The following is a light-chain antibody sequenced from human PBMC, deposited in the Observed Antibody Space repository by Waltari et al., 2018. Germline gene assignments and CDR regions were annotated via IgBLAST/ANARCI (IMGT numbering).Light chain of an antibody. CDR2: AVD. CDR3: SSYAGADKLI. J-gene: IGLJ2*01. V-gene: IGLV2-8*01. Sequence: QSALTQPPSASGSPGQTVIISCTGTSSDIGAYKYVSWYQQIPGRAPALISYAVDRRPPGVPDRFSGAKFSNTAALTVSGLQTEDEGDYYCSSYAGADKLIFGGVTKLTVL. CDR1: SSDIGAYKY.